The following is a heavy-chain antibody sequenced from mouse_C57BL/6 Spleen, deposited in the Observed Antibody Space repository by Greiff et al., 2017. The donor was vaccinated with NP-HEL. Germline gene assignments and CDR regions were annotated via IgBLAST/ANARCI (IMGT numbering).Heavy chain of an antibody. CDR1: GYTFTSYW. V-gene: IGHV1-69*01. CDR2: IDPSDSYT. Sequence: QVQLQQPGAELVMPGASVKLSCKASGYTFTSYWMHWVKQTPGQGLEWIGEIDPSDSYTNYNQKLKGKFTLTVDNSSSTAFMQLSSLTSADSTVYYCARTGYYGSSSPRFAYWGQGTLVTVSA. CDR3: ARTGYYGSSSPRFAY. J-gene: IGHJ3*01. D-gene: IGHD1-1*01.